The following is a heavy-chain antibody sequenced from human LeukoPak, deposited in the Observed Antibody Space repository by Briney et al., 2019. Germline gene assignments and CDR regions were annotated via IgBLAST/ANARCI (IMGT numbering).Heavy chain of an antibody. J-gene: IGHJ6*04. V-gene: IGHV3-23*01. D-gene: IGHD3-10*02. Sequence: PGGTLRLSCAASGFTFSNYGMSWVRQAPGKGLEWVSGISGSGGSTYYADSVKGRFTISRDNSRNTLDLQMNSLRAEDTAVYYCAELGITMIGGVWGKGTTVTISS. CDR1: GFTFSNYG. CDR3: AELGITMIGGV. CDR2: ISGSGGST.